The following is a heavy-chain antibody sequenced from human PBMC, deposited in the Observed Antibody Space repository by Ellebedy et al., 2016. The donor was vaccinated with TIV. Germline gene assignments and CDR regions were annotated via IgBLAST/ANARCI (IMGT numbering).Heavy chain of an antibody. CDR1: GYTFTTYG. V-gene: IGHV1-69*10. Sequence: AASVKVSCKASGYTFTTYGISWARQAPGQGLEWMGGIIPILGKANYAQKFQGRVTITADESTYTAYMELSSLRSEDTAVYYCARVGNYYGGNPSYYFDYWGQGTLVTVSS. CDR2: IIPILGKA. J-gene: IGHJ4*02. CDR3: ARVGNYYGGNPSYYFDY. D-gene: IGHD4-23*01.